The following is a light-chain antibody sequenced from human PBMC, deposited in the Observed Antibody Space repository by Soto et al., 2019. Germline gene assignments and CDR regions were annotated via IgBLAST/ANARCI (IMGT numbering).Light chain of an antibody. J-gene: IGLJ3*02. Sequence: QLVLTQPASVSGSPGQSITISCTGTSSDVGGYNYVSWYQHHPGKAPKVMIYDVSNRPSGVSNRFSGSKSGNTASLTISGLQAEDEADYYCSSYTSSSTPLVFGGGTKVTVL. CDR2: DVS. V-gene: IGLV2-14*03. CDR1: SSDVGGYNY. CDR3: SSYTSSSTPLV.